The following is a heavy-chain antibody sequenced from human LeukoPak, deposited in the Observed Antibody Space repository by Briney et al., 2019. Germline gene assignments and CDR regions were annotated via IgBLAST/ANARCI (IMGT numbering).Heavy chain of an antibody. J-gene: IGHJ5*02. CDR2: ISESSSFI. CDR3: ARQRGYCSSGVCRGWFDP. V-gene: IGHV3-21*01. D-gene: IGHD2-8*01. Sequence: GGSLRLSCAGTGFTFSNYWMNWVRQAPGKGLEWVSSISESSSFIQYADSLKGRFAISRDNAKNSLYLQMNSLRAEDTAVYYCARQRGYCSSGVCRGWFDPWGQGTLVTVSS. CDR1: GFTFSNYW.